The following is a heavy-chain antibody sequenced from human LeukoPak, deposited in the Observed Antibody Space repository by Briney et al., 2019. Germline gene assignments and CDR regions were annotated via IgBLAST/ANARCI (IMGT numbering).Heavy chain of an antibody. D-gene: IGHD2-15*01. CDR2: VYPADSDI. J-gene: IGHJ5*02. CDR3: ARQEYCSGGSCYTWFDP. V-gene: IGHV5-51*01. Sequence: GESLKISCKGSGYSINNYWIGWVRQMPGKGLEWMGIVYPADSDIRYSPSFQGQVTISADKSISTVYLQWSSLKASDTAMYYCARQEYCSGGSCYTWFDPWGQGTLVTVSS. CDR1: GYSINNYW.